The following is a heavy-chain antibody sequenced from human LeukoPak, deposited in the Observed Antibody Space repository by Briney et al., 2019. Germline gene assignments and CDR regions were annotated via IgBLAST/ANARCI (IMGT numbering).Heavy chain of an antibody. V-gene: IGHV3-23*01. CDR1: GFTFSNYA. J-gene: IGHJ4*02. Sequence: GGSLRLSRAASGFTFSNYAMNWVRQAPGKGLEWVSAVRGSGSDTDYADSVKGRFSISRDNSKNTLFLQMNSLRVDDTAVYYCARGRGVLGYNFFDFWGQGTQVTVSS. CDR3: ARGRGVLGYNFFDF. D-gene: IGHD5-24*01. CDR2: VRGSGSDT.